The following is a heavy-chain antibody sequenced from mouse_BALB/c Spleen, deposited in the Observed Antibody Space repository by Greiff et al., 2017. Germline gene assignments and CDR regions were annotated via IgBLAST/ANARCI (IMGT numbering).Heavy chain of an antibody. CDR3: ARAYYYGSSSPYAMDY. CDR2: IHYSGST. V-gene: IGHV3-1*02. Sequence: VQLQQSGPDLVKPSQSLSLTCTVTGYSITSGYSWHWIRQFPGNKLEWMGYIHYSGSTNYNPSLKSRISITRDTSKNQFFLQLNSVTTEDTATYYCARAYYYGSSSPYAMDYWGQGTSVTVAS. D-gene: IGHD1-1*01. CDR1: GYSITSGYS. J-gene: IGHJ4*01.